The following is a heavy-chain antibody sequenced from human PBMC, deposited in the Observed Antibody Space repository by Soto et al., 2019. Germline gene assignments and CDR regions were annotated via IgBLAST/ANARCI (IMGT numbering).Heavy chain of an antibody. J-gene: IGHJ5*02. V-gene: IGHV4-31*03. CDR3: ARDNIADIVVVPGHRWFDP. D-gene: IGHD2-15*01. Sequence: SETLSLTCTVSGGSISSGGYYWIWIRHHPGKGLEWIGYIYYSGSTYYNPSLKSRVTISVDTSKNQFSLKLSSVTAADTAVYYCARDNIADIVVVPGHRWFDPWGQGTLVTVSS. CDR2: IYYSGST. CDR1: GGSISSGGYY.